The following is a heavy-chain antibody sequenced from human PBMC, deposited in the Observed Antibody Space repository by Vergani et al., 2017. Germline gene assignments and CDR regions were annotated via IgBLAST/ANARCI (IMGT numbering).Heavy chain of an antibody. CDR3: ARAPVVPSAMRVEWFDP. CDR1: GGSISSGSYY. J-gene: IGHJ5*02. V-gene: IGHV4-61*02. CDR2: IYTSGST. Sequence: QVRLQESGPGLAKPSQTLSLTCIVSGGSISSGSYYWSWIRQPAGKGLEWIGRIYTSGSTNYNPSLKSRVTISVDTSKNQFSLGLTSVTAADTAVYYCARAPVVPSAMRVEWFDPWGQGNLVTVSS. D-gene: IGHD2-2*01.